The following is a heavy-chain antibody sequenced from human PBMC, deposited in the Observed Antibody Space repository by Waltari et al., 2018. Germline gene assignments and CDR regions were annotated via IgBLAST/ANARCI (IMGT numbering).Heavy chain of an antibody. CDR3: ARDYSDALDI. Sequence: RPGGSLRLSCAASGIIVTNNFMTWVRQAPGKGLEWVSVIRFDGDTYYAASVEGRFTMSRDKSTNMVHLQMHSLRVEDTAVYCCARDYSDALDIWGQGTVVTVSS. D-gene: IGHD2-15*01. CDR1: GIIVTNNF. CDR2: IRFDGDT. V-gene: IGHV3-66*01. J-gene: IGHJ3*02.